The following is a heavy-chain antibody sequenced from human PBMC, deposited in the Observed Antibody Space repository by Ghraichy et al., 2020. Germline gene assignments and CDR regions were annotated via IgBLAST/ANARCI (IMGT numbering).Heavy chain of an antibody. Sequence: ASVKVSCKASGYTFTDYPVHWVRQAPGQRLEWMGWINAGNGNTKYSQKFQGRVTITRDTSASTVYMETNGLTSEDTAVYYCARTGPYYFDTSSYPDYWGQATLVTVSS. CDR2: INAGNGNT. D-gene: IGHD3-22*01. CDR3: ARTGPYYFDTSSYPDY. V-gene: IGHV1-3*01. CDR1: GYTFTDYP. J-gene: IGHJ4*02.